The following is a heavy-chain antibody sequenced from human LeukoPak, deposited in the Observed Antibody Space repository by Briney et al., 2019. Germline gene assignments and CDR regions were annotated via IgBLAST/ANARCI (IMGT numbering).Heavy chain of an antibody. J-gene: IGHJ4*02. D-gene: IGHD3-22*01. CDR2: INSSSGTI. Sequence: GGSLRLSCAASGFKLIGYSMNWVRQAPGKGLEWVSYINSSSGTIIYADSVKGRFTISRDNAKNSLYLQLNSLRAEDTAVYYCAKEGDNTGYRYFDDWGQGTLVTVSS. CDR1: GFKLIGYS. V-gene: IGHV3-48*04. CDR3: AKEGDNTGYRYFDD.